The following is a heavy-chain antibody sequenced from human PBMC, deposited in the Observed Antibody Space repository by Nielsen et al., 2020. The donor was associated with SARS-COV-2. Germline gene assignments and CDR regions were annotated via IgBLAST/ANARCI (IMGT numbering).Heavy chain of an antibody. D-gene: IGHD4-17*01. Sequence: SETLSLTCAVYGGSFSGYYWSWIRQPPGKGLEWIGEINHSGSTNYNPSLKSRVTISVDTSKNQFSLKLSSVTAADTAAYYCARETYGDYPSRLDYWGQGTLVTVSS. V-gene: IGHV4-34*01. CDR2: INHSGST. CDR1: GGSFSGYY. CDR3: ARETYGDYPSRLDY. J-gene: IGHJ4*02.